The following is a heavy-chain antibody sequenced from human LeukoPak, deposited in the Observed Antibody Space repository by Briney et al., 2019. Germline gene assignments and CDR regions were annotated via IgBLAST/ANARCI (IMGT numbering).Heavy chain of an antibody. V-gene: IGHV3-7*03. J-gene: IGHJ4*02. D-gene: IGHD6-19*01. CDR1: GLSFSSYW. Sequence: QPGGSLRLSCVVSGLSFSSYWMNWVRQAPGKGLEWVANIKQGGSEKYYVDSVKGRFTISRDNAMNSVYLQINSRRAEDTAVYYCAGGQGWLADYWGQGTLLTVSS. CDR2: IKQGGSEK. CDR3: AGGQGWLADY.